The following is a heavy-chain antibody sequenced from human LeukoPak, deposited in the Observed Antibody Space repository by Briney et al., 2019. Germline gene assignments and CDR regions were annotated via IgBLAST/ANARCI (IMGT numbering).Heavy chain of an antibody. CDR3: ARQITIFGVLTPREFDY. CDR1: SGFVSSYY. Sequence: WETLTLTCTVTSGFVSSYYWSWIRQPPGKGLELIGYSCYSGSTYYNPSLKSRVALSVDASKHQFSLRLTSVTAADTAMYYCARQITIFGVLTPREFDYWGQGYLVTVSS. J-gene: IGHJ4*01. V-gene: IGHV4-59*08. D-gene: IGHD3-3*01. CDR2: SCYSGST.